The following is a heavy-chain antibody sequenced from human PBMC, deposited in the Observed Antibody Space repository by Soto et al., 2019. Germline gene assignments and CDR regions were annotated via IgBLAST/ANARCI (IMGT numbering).Heavy chain of an antibody. J-gene: IGHJ5*02. Sequence: QLQLQESGSGLVKPSQTLSLTCAVSGGSISSGGYSWSWIRQPPGKGLEWIGYIYHSGSTYYNPSLKSRDTISVYRSKNQFSLKLSSVTAADTAVYYCARLVWSQTWFDPWGQGTLVTVSS. CDR3: ARLVWSQTWFDP. V-gene: IGHV4-30-2*01. D-gene: IGHD3-16*01. CDR2: IYHSGST. CDR1: GGSISSGGYS.